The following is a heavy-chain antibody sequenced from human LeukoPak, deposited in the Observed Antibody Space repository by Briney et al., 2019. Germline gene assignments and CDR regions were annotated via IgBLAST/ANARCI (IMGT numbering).Heavy chain of an antibody. CDR2: IIPIFGTA. V-gene: IGHV1-69*13. J-gene: IGHJ4*02. CDR1: GYTFTSYG. CDR3: AREGGKDYYDSSGYYDY. Sequence: GASVEVSCKASGYTFTSYGISWVRQAPGQGLEWMGGIIPIFGTANYAQKFQGRVTITADESTSTAYMELSSLRSEDTAVYYCAREGGKDYYDSSGYYDYWGQGTLVTVSS. D-gene: IGHD3-22*01.